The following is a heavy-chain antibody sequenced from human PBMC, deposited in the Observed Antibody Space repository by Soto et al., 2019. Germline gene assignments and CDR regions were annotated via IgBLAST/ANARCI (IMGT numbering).Heavy chain of an antibody. V-gene: IGHV1-3*01. J-gene: IGHJ4*02. Sequence: QVQLVQSEAEVKEPETSVNLACRTSGYTFNEYSLQWVRQAPGQRLEWMGWITSGNGDTRCSQKFEGRLTLTRDTSANVAYMLLVGLKPEDSATYYCVRGRRDDSASSPFDHWGQGTQLTVSA. CDR3: VRGRRDDSASSPFDH. CDR2: ITSGNGDT. D-gene: IGHD3-22*01. CDR1: GYTFNEYS.